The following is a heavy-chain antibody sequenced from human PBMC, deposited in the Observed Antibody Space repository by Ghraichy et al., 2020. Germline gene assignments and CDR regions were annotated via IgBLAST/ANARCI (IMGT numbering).Heavy chain of an antibody. Sequence: GGSLRLSCAASGFTFSSYGMHWVRQAPGKGLEWVAVISYDGSNKYYADSVKGRFTISRDNSKNTLYLQMNSLRAEDSAVYYCAKETYYYDSSGYPYYFDYWCQGTLVTVSS. CDR1: GFTFSSYG. V-gene: IGHV3-30*18. CDR2: ISYDGSNK. D-gene: IGHD3-22*01. J-gene: IGHJ4*02. CDR3: AKETYYYDSSGYPYYFDY.